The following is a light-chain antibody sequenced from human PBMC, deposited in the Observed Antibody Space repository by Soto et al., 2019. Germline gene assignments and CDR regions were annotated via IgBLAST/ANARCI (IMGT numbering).Light chain of an antibody. Sequence: EIVLTQSPGTLSLSPGERATLSCSASQSVNSNFFAWYQQKPGQAPRLLIYGASIRATGIPDRFSGSGSGTDFTLTISRLKPDDFDVYFCQNYGSPPVTFGGGTKVEIK. CDR2: GAS. CDR1: QSVNSNF. V-gene: IGKV3-20*01. CDR3: QNYGSPPVT. J-gene: IGKJ4*02.